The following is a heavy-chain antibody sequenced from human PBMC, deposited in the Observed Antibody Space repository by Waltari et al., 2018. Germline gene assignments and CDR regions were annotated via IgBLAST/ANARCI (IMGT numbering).Heavy chain of an antibody. D-gene: IGHD1-26*01. CDR3: AGQSTSAWTFDS. CDR1: GYSIGSAFY. Sequence: QVYLEESGPGLVKPSETLSLTCGVSGYSIGSAFYGGWIRQPPGKGLEWIGVRYHGGTPSYSPSLRSRVSISMDTSKNQFSLKLTSVTAADTAVYYCAGQSTSAWTFDSWGQGTLVTVSS. CDR2: RYHGGTP. V-gene: IGHV4-38-2*01. J-gene: IGHJ4*02.